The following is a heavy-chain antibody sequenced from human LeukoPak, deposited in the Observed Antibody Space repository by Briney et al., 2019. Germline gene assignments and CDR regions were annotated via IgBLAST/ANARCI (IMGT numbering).Heavy chain of an antibody. CDR1: GFTFSSYG. Sequence: GGSLRLSCAASGFTFSSYGMHWVRQAPGKGLEWVAFIRYDGSNKYYADSVKGRFTISRDNSKNTLYLRMNSLRADDTAVYYCARMEGIDYWGQGTLVTVSS. CDR2: IRYDGSNK. D-gene: IGHD3-10*01. CDR3: ARMEGIDY. J-gene: IGHJ4*02. V-gene: IGHV3-30*02.